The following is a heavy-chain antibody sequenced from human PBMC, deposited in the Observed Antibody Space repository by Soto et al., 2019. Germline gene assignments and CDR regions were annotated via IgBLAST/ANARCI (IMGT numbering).Heavy chain of an antibody. CDR1: GGSISSGDYY. D-gene: IGHD3-3*01. J-gene: IGHJ6*02. CDR2: VYYTGNT. CDR3: ARDPTSYDFLSGSGYYGLDV. V-gene: IGHV4-61*08. Sequence: SETLSLTCTVSGGSISSGDYYWSWIRQPPGKGLEWIGNVYYTGNTNYSPSLKSRVTISLDKSNNQFSLTLISVTAADTAVYYCARDPTSYDFLSGSGYYGLDVWGQGISVTV.